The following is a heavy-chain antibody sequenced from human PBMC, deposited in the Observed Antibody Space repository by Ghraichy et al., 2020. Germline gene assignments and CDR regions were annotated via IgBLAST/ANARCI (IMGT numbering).Heavy chain of an antibody. J-gene: IGHJ3*02. CDR3: ARHCSGGSCNDAFDM. V-gene: IGHV4-59*08. CDR1: AGSISSYY. CDR2: IFYNGNT. Sequence: SETLSLTCIVSAGSISSYYWSWIRQPPGKGLEWIGCIFYNGNTNYNPSLKSRVTISLDTSKNQFSVNLTSVTAADTAVYYCARHCSGGSCNDAFDMWGQGTMVTVSS. D-gene: IGHD2-15*01.